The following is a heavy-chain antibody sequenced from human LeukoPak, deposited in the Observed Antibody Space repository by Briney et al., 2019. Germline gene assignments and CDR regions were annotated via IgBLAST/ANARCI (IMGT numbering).Heavy chain of an antibody. J-gene: IGHJ1*01. CDR2: IYSGGST. CDR1: GFTFSSSA. V-gene: IGHV3-53*01. D-gene: IGHD1-20*01. Sequence: GGSLRLSCAASGFTFSSSAMSWVRQAPGKGLEWVSVIYSGGSTYYADSVKGRFTISRDNSKNTLYLQMNSLRAEDTAVYYCARGPRSATWITGTTVGVGYFQHWGQGTLVTVSS. CDR3: ARGPRSATWITGTTVGVGYFQH.